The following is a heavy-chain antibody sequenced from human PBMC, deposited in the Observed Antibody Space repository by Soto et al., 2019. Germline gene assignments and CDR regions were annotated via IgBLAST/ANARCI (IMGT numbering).Heavy chain of an antibody. CDR2: IKSKTDGGTT. Sequence: ESGGGLVKPGGSLRLSCAASGFTFSNAWMNWVRQAPGKGLEWVGRIKSKTDGGTTDYAAPVKGRFTISRDDSKNTLYLQMNSLKTEDTAVYYCTTDSIAAAETQYYYYYYGMDVWGQGTTVTVSS. CDR1: GFTFSNAW. CDR3: TTDSIAAAETQYYYYYYGMDV. J-gene: IGHJ6*02. D-gene: IGHD6-13*01. V-gene: IGHV3-15*07.